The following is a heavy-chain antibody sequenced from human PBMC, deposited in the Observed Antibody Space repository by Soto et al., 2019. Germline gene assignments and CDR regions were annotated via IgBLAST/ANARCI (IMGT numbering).Heavy chain of an antibody. V-gene: IGHV3-30-3*01. CDR1: GFTFSSYA. D-gene: IGHD6-13*01. CDR3: ARDGDSSSWSYYYYYYGMDV. CDR2: ISYDGSNK. J-gene: IGHJ6*02. Sequence: GSLRLSCAASGFTFSSYAMHWVRQAPGKGLEWVAVISYDGSNKYYADSVKGRFTISRDNSKNTLYLQMNSLRAEDTAVYYCARDGDSSSWSYYYYYYGMDVWGQGTTVTVSS.